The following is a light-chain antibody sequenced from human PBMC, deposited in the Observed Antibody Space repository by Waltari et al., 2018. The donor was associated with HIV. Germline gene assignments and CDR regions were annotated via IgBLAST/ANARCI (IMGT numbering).Light chain of an antibody. CDR1: KSLNSTY. CDR3: HQYGSSPRT. CDR2: GAS. Sequence: EIELTQSPGTLSLSPGERATLACRASKSLNSTYLAWYQQQPGQTPRLLIYGASSSAIGIPDRFSGSGSGTDFTLTISRLEPGDFAVYYCHQYGSSPRTFGQGTKVDIK. J-gene: IGKJ1*01. V-gene: IGKV3-20*01.